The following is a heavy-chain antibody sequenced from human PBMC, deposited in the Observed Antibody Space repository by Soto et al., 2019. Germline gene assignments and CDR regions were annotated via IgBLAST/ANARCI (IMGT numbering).Heavy chain of an antibody. CDR1: GFTFSSYG. Sequence: QVQLVESGGGVVQPGRSMSLSCAASGFTFSSYGMHWVRHAPGKGLEWVAVISYDGSNKYYADSVKGRFTISRDNSKNTLYLQMHGLRAGYTAVYYCAREYYDILAGYYGEYSTGFDPWGQGTLVTVSS. V-gene: IGHV3-30*03. J-gene: IGHJ5*02. CDR3: AREYYDILAGYYGEYSTGFDP. CDR2: ISYDGSNK. D-gene: IGHD3-9*01.